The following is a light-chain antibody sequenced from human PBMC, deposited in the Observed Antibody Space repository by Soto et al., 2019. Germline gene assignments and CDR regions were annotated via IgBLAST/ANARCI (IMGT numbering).Light chain of an antibody. CDR2: TAS. CDR3: HQHAVSPLT. CDR1: QNIWNK. V-gene: IGKV3-20*01. J-gene: IGKJ4*01. Sequence: EIVMTQSPATLSVSPGERVTLSCRASQNIWNKLAWYQQRPGQIPRLLIHTASSRATGIPNRFSGSGSGTDFTLTISRLEPDDFAVYYCHQHAVSPLTFGGGTKVEIK.